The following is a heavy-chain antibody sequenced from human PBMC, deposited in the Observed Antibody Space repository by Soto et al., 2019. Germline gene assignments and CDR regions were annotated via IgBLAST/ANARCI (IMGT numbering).Heavy chain of an antibody. CDR2: IWYDGSNK. CDR1: GFTFSSYG. V-gene: IGHV3-33*01. CDR3: ARSRRMYSSTPIDY. J-gene: IGHJ4*02. D-gene: IGHD6-13*01. Sequence: QVQLVESGGGVVQPGRSLRLSCAASGFTFSSYGIHWVRQAPGKGLEWVAVIWYDGSNKYYADSVKGRFTISRDNSKNTLYLQMNSLRAEDTAVYYCARSRRMYSSTPIDYWGQGTLVTVSS.